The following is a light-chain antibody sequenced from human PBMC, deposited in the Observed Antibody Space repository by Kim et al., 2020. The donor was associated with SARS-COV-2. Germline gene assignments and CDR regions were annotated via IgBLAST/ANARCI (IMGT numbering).Light chain of an antibody. CDR1: QSVSYS. CDR2: GAS. Sequence: EIVMTQSPVTLSVSSGETATLSCRASQSVSYSLAWYQQKPGQAPRLLIFGASSRATAIPARFSGSGSGTEFTLTISSLQSEDFAVYYCQQYYRWPFTFGPGTKGDIK. CDR3: QQYYRWPFT. V-gene: IGKV3-15*01. J-gene: IGKJ3*01.